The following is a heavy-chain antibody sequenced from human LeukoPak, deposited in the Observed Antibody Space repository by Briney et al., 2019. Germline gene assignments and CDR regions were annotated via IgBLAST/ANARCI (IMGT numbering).Heavy chain of an antibody. CDR2: IYSGGST. V-gene: IGHV3-53*04. CDR3: ARGRDGYNSYLDY. D-gene: IGHD5-24*01. CDR1: GFTVSSNY. J-gene: IGHJ4*02. Sequence: GGSLRLSCAASGFTVSSNYMSWVRQARGKGLGWVSVIYSGGSTYYADSVKGRFTISRHNSKNTLYLQMNSLRAEDTAVYYCARGRDGYNSYLDYWGQGTLVTVSS.